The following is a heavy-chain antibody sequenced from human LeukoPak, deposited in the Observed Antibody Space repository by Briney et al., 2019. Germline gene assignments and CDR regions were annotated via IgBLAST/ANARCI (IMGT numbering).Heavy chain of an antibody. CDR2: ISPYNGNT. D-gene: IGHD3-9*01. CDR3: ARVVTGYYRGDH. CDR1: GYTLTELS. Sequence: ASVKVSCKVSGYTLTELSMHWVRQAPGKGLEWMGWISPYNGNTNYAQKLRGRVTMTTDTSTSTAYMELRSLRSDDTAVYYCARVVTGYYRGDHWGQGTLVTVSS. V-gene: IGHV1-18*01. J-gene: IGHJ4*02.